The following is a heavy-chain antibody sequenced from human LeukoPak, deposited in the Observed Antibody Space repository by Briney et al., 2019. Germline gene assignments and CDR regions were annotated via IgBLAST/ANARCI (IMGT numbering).Heavy chain of an antibody. J-gene: IGHJ4*02. CDR3: AKVAWAPGATILYYIDY. CDR2: ISGSGGST. D-gene: IGHD5-24*01. Sequence: GSLRLSCAASGFTFSSYAMSWVRQAPGKGLEWVSAISGSGGSTYYADSVKGRFTISRDNSKNTLYLQMNSLRAEDTAVYYCAKVAWAPGATILYYIDYWGQGTLVTVSS. V-gene: IGHV3-23*01. CDR1: GFTFSSYA.